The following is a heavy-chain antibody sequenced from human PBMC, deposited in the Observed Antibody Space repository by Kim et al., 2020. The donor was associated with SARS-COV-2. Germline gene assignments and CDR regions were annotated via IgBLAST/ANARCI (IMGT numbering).Heavy chain of an antibody. J-gene: IGHJ4*02. Sequence: YADSVKGRFTISRDNSKNTLYLQMNSLRAEDTAVYYCAKDSYYYDSRPTFWGQGTLVTVSS. V-gene: IGHV3-23*01. D-gene: IGHD3-22*01. CDR3: AKDSYYYDSRPTF.